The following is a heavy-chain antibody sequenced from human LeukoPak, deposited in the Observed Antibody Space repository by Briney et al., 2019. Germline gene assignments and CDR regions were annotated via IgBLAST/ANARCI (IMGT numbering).Heavy chain of an antibody. CDR2: IIPIFGTA. CDR3: ARVRFNFTYYYDSSGYYPPDY. D-gene: IGHD3-22*01. CDR1: GGTFSSYA. J-gene: IGHJ4*02. V-gene: IGHV1-69*01. Sequence: ASVKVSCKASGGTFSSYAISWVRQAPGQGLEWMGGIIPIFGTANYAQKFQGRVTITADESTSTAYMELSSLRSEDTAVYYCARVRFNFTYYYDSSGYYPPDYWGQGTLVTVSS.